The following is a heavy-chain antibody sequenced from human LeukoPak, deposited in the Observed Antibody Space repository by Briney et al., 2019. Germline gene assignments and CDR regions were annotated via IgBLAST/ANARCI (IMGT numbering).Heavy chain of an antibody. J-gene: IGHJ5*02. V-gene: IGHV4-4*07. Sequence: SETLSLTCTVSGGSISSYYWSWIRQPAGKGLEWIGRIYTSGSTNYNPSLKSRVTMSVDTSKNQFSLKLSSVTAADTAVYYCARAVYGSGSYYLSNWFDPWGQGTLVTVSS. CDR3: ARAVYGSGSYYLSNWFDP. CDR2: IYTSGST. D-gene: IGHD3-10*01. CDR1: GGSISSYY.